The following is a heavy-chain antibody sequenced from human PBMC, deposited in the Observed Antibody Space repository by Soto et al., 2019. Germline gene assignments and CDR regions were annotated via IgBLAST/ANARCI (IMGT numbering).Heavy chain of an antibody. J-gene: IGHJ6*02. V-gene: IGHV1-2*02. Sequence: ASVKVSCKASGYTFTGYYMHWVRQAPGQGLEWMGWINPNSGGTNYAQKFQGRVTMTRDTSISTAYMELSRLRSDDTAVYYCATGGGVVVAATDYYYYGMDVWGQGTTVTVSS. CDR3: ATGGGVVVAATDYYYYGMDV. CDR1: GYTFTGYY. CDR2: INPNSGGT. D-gene: IGHD2-15*01.